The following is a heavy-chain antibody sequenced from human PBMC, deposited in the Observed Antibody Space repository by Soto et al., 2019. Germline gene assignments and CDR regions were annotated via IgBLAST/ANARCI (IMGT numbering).Heavy chain of an antibody. V-gene: IGHV3-30*18. CDR3: AKDNSYHAFVF. D-gene: IGHD1-20*01. CDR1: GFTFSTNG. CDR2: ISYDGSKK. J-gene: IGHJ3*01. Sequence: QVQLVESGGGVVQPGRSLRLSCAASGFTFSTNGMHWVRQAPGEGLEWVALISYDGSKKSYADSAKGRFTIFRDNIKNTLYLQMTGLGLEDRVVYYCAKDNSYHAFVFLGQGTMVTVSS.